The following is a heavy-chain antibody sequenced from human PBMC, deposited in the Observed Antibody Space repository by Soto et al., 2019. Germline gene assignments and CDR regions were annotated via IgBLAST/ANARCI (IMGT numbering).Heavy chain of an antibody. CDR3: VRVVAIPGYPDH. CDR1: GGTFSSYA. CDR2: IVPIVGTT. V-gene: IGHV1-69*12. Sequence: QVQLVQSGAEVRQPASSVKVSCKTSGGTFSSYATSWVRQATAQGLEWMGGIVPIVGTTTYAQKFQGRVTITADEATSTAYMQLSRLRSDDTAVYHCVRVVAIPGYPDHLGQGTLVTVSS. D-gene: IGHD5-12*01. J-gene: IGHJ4*02.